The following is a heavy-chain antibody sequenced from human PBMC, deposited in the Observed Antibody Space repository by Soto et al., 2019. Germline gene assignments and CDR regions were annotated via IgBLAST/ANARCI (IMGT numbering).Heavy chain of an antibody. J-gene: IGHJ5*02. CDR3: ARGGHRYCSSTSCYRDNWFDP. Sequence: SETLSLTCAVYGGSFSGYYWSWIRQPPGKGLEWIGEINHSGSTNYNPSLKSRVTISVDTSKNQFSLKLSSVTAADTAVYYCARGGHRYCSSTSCYRDNWFDPWGQGTLVTVSS. V-gene: IGHV4-34*01. D-gene: IGHD2-2*02. CDR1: GGSFSGYY. CDR2: INHSGST.